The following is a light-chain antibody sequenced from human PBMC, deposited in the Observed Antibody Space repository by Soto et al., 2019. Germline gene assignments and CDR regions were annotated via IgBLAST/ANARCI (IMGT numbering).Light chain of an antibody. Sequence: DIQMTQSPSTLSGSVGDRVTITCRASQTISSWLAWYQQKPGKAPKLLVYKASNLKSGVPPRFSGSGSGTESTLTISSLQPDDFATYYCQHYNSYSEAFGQGTKVELK. CDR3: QHYNSYSEA. V-gene: IGKV1-5*03. CDR1: QTISSW. J-gene: IGKJ1*01. CDR2: KAS.